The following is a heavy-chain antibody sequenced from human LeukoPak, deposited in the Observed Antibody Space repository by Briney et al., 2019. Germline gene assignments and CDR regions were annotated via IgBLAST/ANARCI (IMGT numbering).Heavy chain of an antibody. CDR3: TKDDVAMVRGVIIN. V-gene: IGHV3-53*01. CDR2: IYSGGST. J-gene: IGHJ1*01. D-gene: IGHD3-10*01. CDR1: GFTVSSNY. Sequence: GGSLRLSCAASGFTVSSNYMSWVRQAPGKGLEWVSVIYSGGSTYYADSVKGRFTISRDNSKNTIYLQMNSLRAEDTAIYYCTKDDVAMVRGVIINWGQGTLVTVSS.